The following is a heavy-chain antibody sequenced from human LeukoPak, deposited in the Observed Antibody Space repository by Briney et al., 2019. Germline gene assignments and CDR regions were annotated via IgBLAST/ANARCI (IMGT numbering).Heavy chain of an antibody. CDR1: GGSISNKY. CDR3: ARNRAAAANYYYYYYMDV. Sequence: SETLSLTCTVSGGSISNKYWSWIRQPPGKGLEWIGYIYYSGSTNYNPSLKSRVTILVDTSKNQFSLKLSSVTAADTAVYYCARNRAAAANYYYYYYMDVWGKGTTVTISS. V-gene: IGHV4-59*08. J-gene: IGHJ6*03. CDR2: IYYSGST. D-gene: IGHD6-13*01.